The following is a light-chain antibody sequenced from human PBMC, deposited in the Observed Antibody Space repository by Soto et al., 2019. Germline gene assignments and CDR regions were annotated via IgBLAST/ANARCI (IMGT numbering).Light chain of an antibody. CDR3: QQYNNWSPYT. V-gene: IGKV3-15*01. Sequence: EIVMTQSPATLSVSPGERATLSCRASQSVSSNLAWYQQKPGQAPRLLIYGASTRFTGIPARFSGSGSGTEFTLTISSLQSEDFAVYYCQQYNNWSPYTFGRGTKLEIK. CDR2: GAS. CDR1: QSVSSN. J-gene: IGKJ2*01.